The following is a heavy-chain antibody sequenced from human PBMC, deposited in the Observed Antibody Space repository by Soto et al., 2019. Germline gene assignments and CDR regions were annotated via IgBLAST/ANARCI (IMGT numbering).Heavy chain of an antibody. CDR1: GFTFTHYG. V-gene: IGHV1-18*01. J-gene: IGHJ4*02. D-gene: IGHD6-13*01. CDR2: ISAYNGAT. Sequence: GASVKVSCKTSGFTFTHYGIRWVRQAPGQGLEWMGWISAYNGATNYAQKFRDRLTMTTDASTSTAYMELRSLRSDDTAVYFCARASNASNWDYWGQGTLVTVSS. CDR3: ARASNASNWDY.